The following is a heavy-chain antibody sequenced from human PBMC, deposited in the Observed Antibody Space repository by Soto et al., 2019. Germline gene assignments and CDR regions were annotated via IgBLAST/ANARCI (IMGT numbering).Heavy chain of an antibody. D-gene: IGHD1-26*01. CDR3: SRGIVGIS. CDR1: GGSFSGYY. Sequence: QVQLQQWGAGLLKPSETLSLTCAVYGGSFSGYYWSWIRQPPGKGLEWIGEINHSGSTNYNPSLKSRVTISVDTSKNQCSLKLSSVTAADTAVYYCSRGIVGISWGQGTLVTVSS. V-gene: IGHV4-34*01. J-gene: IGHJ1*01. CDR2: INHSGST.